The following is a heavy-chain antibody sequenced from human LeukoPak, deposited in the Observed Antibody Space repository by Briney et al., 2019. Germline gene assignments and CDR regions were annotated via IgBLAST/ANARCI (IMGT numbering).Heavy chain of an antibody. CDR2: ISSRSSTI. J-gene: IGHJ4*02. Sequence: PGGSLRLSCAASGFTFSSYSMNWVRQAPGKGLEWVSYISSRSSTIYYADSVKGRFTISRDNSKNTLYLQMDSLRIDDTAVYYCARGYSSALDYWGLGTLVTVSS. CDR1: GFTFSSYS. D-gene: IGHD6-19*01. V-gene: IGHV3-48*01. CDR3: ARGYSSALDY.